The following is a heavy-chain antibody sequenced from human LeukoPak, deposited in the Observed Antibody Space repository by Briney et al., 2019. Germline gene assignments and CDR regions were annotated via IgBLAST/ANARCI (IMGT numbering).Heavy chain of an antibody. CDR2: LYSAGNT. D-gene: IGHD4-23*01. Sequence: GGSLRLSCVVSGFTVSSNYLNWVRQAPGKGLEWVSLLYSAGNTFYADSVKGGFTISRDNSKNTFFLQMNSLRAEDTAVYYCASQFYGGTHLPLAYWGQGTLVTVSS. CDR1: GFTVSSNY. J-gene: IGHJ4*02. V-gene: IGHV3-66*04. CDR3: ASQFYGGTHLPLAY.